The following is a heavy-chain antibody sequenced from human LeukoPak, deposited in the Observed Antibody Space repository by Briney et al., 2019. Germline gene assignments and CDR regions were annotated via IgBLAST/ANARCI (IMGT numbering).Heavy chain of an antibody. D-gene: IGHD3-16*01. CDR3: VRDGGNWDVDY. J-gene: IGHJ4*02. CDR1: GTSISGSSYF. Sequence: PSETLSLTCTVPGTSISGSSYFWGWIRQTPGKGLEWIGSILYTGSTFYNPSLKSRVSVSVDTSKNKFSLKLTSVTAADTAVYFCVRDGGNWDVDYWGQGTLVTVSS. V-gene: IGHV4-39*07. CDR2: ILYTGST.